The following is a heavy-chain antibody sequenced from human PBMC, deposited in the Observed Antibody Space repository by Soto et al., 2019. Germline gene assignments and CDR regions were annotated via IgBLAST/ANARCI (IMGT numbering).Heavy chain of an antibody. CDR2: IIPMYGPA. CDR3: ARVTSMVRGVIDNWFDP. V-gene: IGHV1-69*13. Sequence: SVKVSCKASGGTFSSYAIHWVRQAPGQGLEWMGGIIPMYGPAKYAQRFQGRVTITADESTTTVYMELTSLTSQDTAVYYCARVTSMVRGVIDNWFDPWG. D-gene: IGHD3-10*01. CDR1: GGTFSSYA. J-gene: IGHJ5*02.